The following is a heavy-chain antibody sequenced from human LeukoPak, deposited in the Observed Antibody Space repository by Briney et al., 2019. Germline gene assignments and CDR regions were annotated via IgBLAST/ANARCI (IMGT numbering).Heavy chain of an antibody. D-gene: IGHD3-3*01. CDR1: GYTFTSYA. CDR2: INAGNGNT. J-gene: IGHJ3*02. V-gene: IGHV1-3*01. Sequence: ASVKVSCKASGYTFTSYAMHWVRQAPGQRLEWMGWINAGNGNTKYSQKFQGRVTITRDTSASTAYMELSSLRSEDTAVYYCARSYYDFWSGYTDDAFDIGGQGTMVTVSS. CDR3: ARSYYDFWSGYTDDAFDI.